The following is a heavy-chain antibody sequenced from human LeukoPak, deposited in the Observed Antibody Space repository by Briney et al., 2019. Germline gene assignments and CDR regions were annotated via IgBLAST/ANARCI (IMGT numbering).Heavy chain of an antibody. CDR3: SRGPIQLWVHNGVDV. CDR1: GFNFGYHA. J-gene: IGHJ6*02. Sequence: SLRLSSTTSGFNFGYHAMTWVRQAPGEGLEWGGFIRSKAYRGTTEYAASVKGRFTISRDDSKSVVYLQMNSLKSEDTAVYYCSRGPIQLWVHNGVDVWGQGTTVTVSS. V-gene: IGHV3-49*04. CDR2: IRSKAYRGTT. D-gene: IGHD5-18*01.